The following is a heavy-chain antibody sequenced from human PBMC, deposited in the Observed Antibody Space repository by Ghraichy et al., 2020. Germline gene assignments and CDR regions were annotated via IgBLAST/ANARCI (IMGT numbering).Heavy chain of an antibody. CDR2: NFWVNEK. V-gene: IGHV2-5*02. Sequence: SGPTLVKPTQTLTLTCTFSGFSLTSTEAGVGWIRQPPGRALEWLAVNFWVNEKPYNPSLRSRLTITKDTSKNQVVLTMTNMDPADTATYYCVYSDPMVRGGAFDLWVQGTLVTASS. CDR1: GFSLTSTEAG. CDR3: VYSDPMVRGGAFDL. J-gene: IGHJ4*02. D-gene: IGHD3-10*01.